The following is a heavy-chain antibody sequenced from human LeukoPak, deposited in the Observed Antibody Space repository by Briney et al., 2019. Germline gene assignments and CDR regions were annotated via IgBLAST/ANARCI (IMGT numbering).Heavy chain of an antibody. CDR2: IKEDGSEK. CDR1: GFIFSSSW. Sequence: PGGSLRLSCAASGFIFSSSWMNWVRQPPGKGLEWVANIKEDGSEKYYVDSVKGRFTISRDNSRNTLYLQMNSLSAEDTAVYYCARDRYSSMWSVFEYWGQGALVTVSS. J-gene: IGHJ4*02. V-gene: IGHV3-7*01. CDR3: ARDRYSSMWSVFEY. D-gene: IGHD6-13*01.